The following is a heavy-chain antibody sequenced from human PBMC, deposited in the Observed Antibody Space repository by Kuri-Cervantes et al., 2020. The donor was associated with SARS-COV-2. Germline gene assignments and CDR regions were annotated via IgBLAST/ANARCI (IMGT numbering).Heavy chain of an antibody. V-gene: IGHV4-61*01. Sequence: SETLSLTCIVSGGSVSSGSHYWSWIRQPPGKGLEWIGYIYYSGSTKYNPSLKSRVTMSVDTSKNQFSLKLNSVTLADTAVYYCARTLDYYGSGTYCFDYWGQGTLVTVSS. D-gene: IGHD3-10*01. CDR1: GGSVSSGSHY. J-gene: IGHJ4*02. CDR3: ARTLDYYGSGTYCFDY. CDR2: IYYSGST.